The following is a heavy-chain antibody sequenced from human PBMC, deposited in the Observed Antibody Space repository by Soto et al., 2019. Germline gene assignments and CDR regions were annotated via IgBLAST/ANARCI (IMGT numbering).Heavy chain of an antibody. D-gene: IGHD3-22*01. Sequence: SETLPLTCAVYGGSFSGYYWSWIRQPPGKGLEWIGEINHSGSTNYNPSLKSRVTISVDTSKNQFSLKLSSVTAADTAVYYCARGQRRGGYYSLTYNWFDPWGQRTLVTVSS. CDR1: GGSFSGYY. CDR2: INHSGST. CDR3: ARGQRRGGYYSLTYNWFDP. J-gene: IGHJ5*02. V-gene: IGHV4-34*01.